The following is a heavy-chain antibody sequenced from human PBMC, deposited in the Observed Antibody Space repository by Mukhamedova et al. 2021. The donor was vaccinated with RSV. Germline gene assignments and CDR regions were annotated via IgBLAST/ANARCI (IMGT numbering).Heavy chain of an antibody. D-gene: IGHD6-6*01. V-gene: IGHV4-31*01. J-gene: IGHJ5*02. CDR2: IYYSGST. Sequence: WIGYIYYSGSTHYNPSLKSLVTISVDTSKNQFSLKLSSVTAADTAVYYCARGSVEYSSSSWFDPWGQGTLVTVSS. CDR3: ARGSVEYSSSSWFDP.